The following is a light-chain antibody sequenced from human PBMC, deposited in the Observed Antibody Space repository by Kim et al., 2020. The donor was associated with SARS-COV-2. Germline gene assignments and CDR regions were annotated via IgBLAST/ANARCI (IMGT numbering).Light chain of an antibody. CDR3: QQYHTFPCT. V-gene: IGKV1-5*01. CDR2: EVS. Sequence: DIQMTQSPPTLSASVGDRVTITCRASQTITTWLAWYQQKPGKAPNLLIYEVSTLEDGVPSRFSGGGSGTEFTLTIASLQPDDFATYYCQQYHTFPCTFGQGTKVDIK. J-gene: IGKJ1*01. CDR1: QTITTW.